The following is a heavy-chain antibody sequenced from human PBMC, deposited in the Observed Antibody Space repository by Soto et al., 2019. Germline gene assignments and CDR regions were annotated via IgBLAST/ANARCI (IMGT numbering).Heavy chain of an antibody. Sequence: QVQLVESGGGVVQPGRSLRLSCAASGFTFSSYAMHWVRQAPGKGLEWVAVISYDGSNKYYADSVKGRFTISRDNSKNTLXXQXXXXXAXDTAVYYCAREWFGEFYYYYYGMDVWGQGTTVTVSS. V-gene: IGHV3-30-3*01. CDR1: GFTFSSYA. J-gene: IGHJ6*02. CDR2: ISYDGSNK. D-gene: IGHD3-10*01. CDR3: AREWFGEFYYYYYGMDV.